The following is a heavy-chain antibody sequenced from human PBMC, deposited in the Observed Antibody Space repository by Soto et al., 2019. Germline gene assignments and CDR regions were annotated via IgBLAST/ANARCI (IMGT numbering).Heavy chain of an antibody. J-gene: IGHJ4*02. CDR2: MNPNSGNT. CDR1: GYTFSRYD. D-gene: IGHD3-22*01. CDR3: ARGQNYHDSSGYDDY. Sequence: ASVKVSCKASGYTFSRYDISWVRQATGQGLEWMGWMNPNSGNTGYAQRFQGRVTMTRDTSISTAYMELSSLRSEDTAVYYCARGQNYHDSSGYDDYWGQGTLVTVSS. V-gene: IGHV1-8*01.